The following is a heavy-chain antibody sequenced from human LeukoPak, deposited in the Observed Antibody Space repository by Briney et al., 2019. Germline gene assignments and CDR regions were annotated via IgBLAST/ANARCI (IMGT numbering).Heavy chain of an antibody. CDR1: GFTFGDYA. Sequence: GRSLRLSCAASGFTFGDYAMHWVRQAPGKGLEWVSAISGSGGSTYYADSVKGRFTISRDNSKNTLYLQMNSLRAEDTAVYYCAKDPSKGFTMVRGVFLWGQGTLVTVSS. V-gene: IGHV3-23*01. CDR2: ISGSGGST. D-gene: IGHD3-10*01. CDR3: AKDPSKGFTMVRGVFL. J-gene: IGHJ4*02.